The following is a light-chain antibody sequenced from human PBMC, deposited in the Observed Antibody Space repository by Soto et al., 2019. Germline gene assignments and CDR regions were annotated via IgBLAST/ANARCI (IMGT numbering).Light chain of an antibody. V-gene: IGKV3-15*01. CDR1: QSVSSN. J-gene: IGKJ2*01. CDR3: QQYNNWPYT. Sequence: EIVMTQSPATLSVSPGERATLSCRASQSVSSNLAWYQQKPGQAPRLLIYGASTRATGIPDRFSGSESGTEFTLTISSLQSEDFAVYYCQQYNNWPYTFGQGTKLEIK. CDR2: GAS.